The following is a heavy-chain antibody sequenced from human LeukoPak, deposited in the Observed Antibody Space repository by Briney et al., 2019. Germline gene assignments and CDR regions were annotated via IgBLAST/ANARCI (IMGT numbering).Heavy chain of an antibody. CDR3: ARALDRDAFDI. J-gene: IGHJ3*02. Sequence: GRSLRLSCAASGFTFSSYGMHWVRQAPGKGLESVAVISYDGTNRYYADSVQGRFTISRDNSKNTVYVQMNSLRAEDTALYYCARALDRDAFDIWGQGTMVTVSS. D-gene: IGHD2-2*03. V-gene: IGHV3-30*03. CDR1: GFTFSSYG. CDR2: ISYDGTNR.